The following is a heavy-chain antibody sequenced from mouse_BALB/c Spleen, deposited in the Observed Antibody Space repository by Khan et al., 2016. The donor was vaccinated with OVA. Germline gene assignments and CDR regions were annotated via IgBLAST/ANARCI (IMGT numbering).Heavy chain of an antibody. CDR2: ITVKSDNYGA. Sequence: VQLVEPGGGLVRPGNSLKLSCVTSGFTFSYYRMHWLRQFPGKRLEWIAVITVKSDNYGANYAESVKGRFTIARDDSKSSVYLQMNRVREEDTATYYCSRGGYYYGTPFDYWGQGTTLTVSS. D-gene: IGHD1-1*01. CDR3: SRGGYYYGTPFDY. V-gene: IGHV13-2*02. J-gene: IGHJ2*01. CDR1: GFTFSYYR.